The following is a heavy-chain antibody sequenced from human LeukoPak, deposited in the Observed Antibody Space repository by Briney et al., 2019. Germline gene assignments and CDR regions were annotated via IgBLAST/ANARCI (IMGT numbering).Heavy chain of an antibody. CDR3: ARGKPLFDY. CDR2: IYYSGTT. V-gene: IGHV4-39*07. CDR1: VGSISSSSYH. J-gene: IGHJ4*02. Sequence: PSETLSLTCTVSVGSISSSSYHWGWIRQPPGKGLEWIASIYYSGTTYYNPSLKSRVTISVDTSKNQFSLKLSSVTAADTAVYYCARGKPLFDYWGQGTLVTVSS.